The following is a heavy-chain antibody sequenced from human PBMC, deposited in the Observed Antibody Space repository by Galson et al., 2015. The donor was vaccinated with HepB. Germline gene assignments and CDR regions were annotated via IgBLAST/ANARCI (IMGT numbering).Heavy chain of an antibody. Sequence: SLRLSCAASGFTFSRYDMRWVRQAPGKGLEWVSGIGTAGETYYPGSVKGRFTISRENAKNSLYLQMNSLRAGDTAVYYCVREDLGRYFDLWGRGTLVTASS. V-gene: IGHV3-13*01. CDR2: IGTAGET. CDR1: GFTFSRYD. CDR3: VREDLGRYFDL. J-gene: IGHJ2*01.